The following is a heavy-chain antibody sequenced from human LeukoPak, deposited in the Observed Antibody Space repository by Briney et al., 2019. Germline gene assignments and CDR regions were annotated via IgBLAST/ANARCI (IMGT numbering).Heavy chain of an antibody. Sequence: GGSLRLSCAASGFTFSHYNMNWVRQAPGKGLEWVSSISTGSSDIYYAASVTGRFTISRDNAKNSLYLQMNSLRVEDTAVYYCVKSCGGDCLDYKPHDYWGQGTLVTVSS. D-gene: IGHD2-21*02. CDR3: VKSCGGDCLDYKPHDY. V-gene: IGHV3-21*01. CDR2: ISTGSSDI. CDR1: GFTFSHYN. J-gene: IGHJ4*02.